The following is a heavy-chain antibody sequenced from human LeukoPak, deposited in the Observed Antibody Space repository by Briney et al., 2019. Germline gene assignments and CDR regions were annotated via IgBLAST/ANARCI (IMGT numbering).Heavy chain of an antibody. V-gene: IGHV3-33*05. CDR3: ATEKPDYGQL. D-gene: IGHD4/OR15-4a*01. Sequence: GGSLRLSCAASGFTFSSYGMHWVRQAPGKGLEWVAVISYDGSNKYYADSVKGRFTIFRDNSKNSLYLQMNSLRLEDTAIYYCATEKPDYGQLWGQGTLVTVSS. CDR1: GFTFSSYG. CDR2: ISYDGSNK. J-gene: IGHJ4*02.